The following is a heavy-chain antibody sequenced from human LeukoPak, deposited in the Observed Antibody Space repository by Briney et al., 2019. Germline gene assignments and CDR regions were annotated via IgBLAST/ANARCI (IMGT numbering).Heavy chain of an antibody. V-gene: IGHV1-24*01. Sequence: ASVKVSCKVSGYTLTELSMHWVRQAPGKGLEWMGGFDPEDGETIYAQKFQGRVTMTEDTSTDTAYMELGSLRSEDTAVYYCATDLTYDYVWGSYPTDYWGQGTLVTVSS. D-gene: IGHD3-16*02. J-gene: IGHJ4*02. CDR2: FDPEDGET. CDR1: GYTLTELS. CDR3: ATDLTYDYVWGSYPTDY.